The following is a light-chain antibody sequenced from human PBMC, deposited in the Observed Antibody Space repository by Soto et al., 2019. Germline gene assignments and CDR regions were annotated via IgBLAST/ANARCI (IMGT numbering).Light chain of an antibody. CDR1: QDISNY. J-gene: IGKJ2*02. V-gene: IGKV1-33*01. CDR2: DAS. CDR3: QGYGKLPRT. Sequence: QMTQYATSVDLSVGHRVTKSCQASQDISNYLIWYQQKPGKAPKLLIYDASNLETGVPARFICSRSKTEFTLAIRSLHPEDSAPYNYQGYGKLPRTVCGGTKL.